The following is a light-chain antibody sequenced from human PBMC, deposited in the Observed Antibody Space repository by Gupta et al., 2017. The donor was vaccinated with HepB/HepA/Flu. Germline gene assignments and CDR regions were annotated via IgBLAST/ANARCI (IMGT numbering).Light chain of an antibody. V-gene: IGKV1-39*01. CDR1: QNINNF. Sequence: EIEMTQSPSSLSASVGDRVTITCRASQNINNFFNWYPQTPGKAPRLLIFAASSLQSGVPSRFSGSGSGTDFTLTISSLKPEDFATYYCLQSYSYPWTFGQGTKVEIK. CDR2: AAS. J-gene: IGKJ1*01. CDR3: LQSYSYPWT.